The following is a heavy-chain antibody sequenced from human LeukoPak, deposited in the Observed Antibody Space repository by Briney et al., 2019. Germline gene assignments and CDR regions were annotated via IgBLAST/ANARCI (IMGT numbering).Heavy chain of an antibody. Sequence: TSETLSLTCAVYGGSFSGYYWSWIRQPPGKGLEWIGEINHSGSTNYNPSLKSRVTISVDTSKNQFSPKLSSVTAADTAVYYCASQGDTAMVIDYWGQGTLVTVSS. J-gene: IGHJ4*02. CDR1: GGSFSGYY. V-gene: IGHV4-34*01. CDR2: INHSGST. D-gene: IGHD5-18*01. CDR3: ASQGDTAMVIDY.